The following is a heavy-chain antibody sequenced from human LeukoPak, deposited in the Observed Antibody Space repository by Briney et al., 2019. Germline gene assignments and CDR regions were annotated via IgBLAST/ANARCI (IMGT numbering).Heavy chain of an antibody. Sequence: SETLSLTCTVSGGSISSYYWSWIRQPPGKGLEWIGYIYYSGSTNYNPSLKSRVTISVDTSKNQFSLKLSSVTAADTAVYYCARGPRSYYDSSGRSPDAFDIWGQGTMVTVSS. D-gene: IGHD3-22*01. V-gene: IGHV4-59*01. CDR2: IYYSGST. CDR3: ARGPRSYYDSSGRSPDAFDI. CDR1: GGSISSYY. J-gene: IGHJ3*02.